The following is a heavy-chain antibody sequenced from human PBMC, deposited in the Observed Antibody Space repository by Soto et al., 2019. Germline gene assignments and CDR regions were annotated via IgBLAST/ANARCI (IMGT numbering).Heavy chain of an antibody. CDR1: GGTLSSYA. V-gene: IGHV1-69*13. CDR2: IIPIFGTA. D-gene: IGHD3-22*01. Sequence: SVKVSCKASGGTLSSYAISWVLQAPGQGLEWMGGIIPIFGTANYAQKFQGRVTITADESTSTAYMELSSLRSEDTAVYYCARDSKAYYDSSGYYEYFQHWGQGTLVTVSS. CDR3: ARDSKAYYDSSGYYEYFQH. J-gene: IGHJ1*01.